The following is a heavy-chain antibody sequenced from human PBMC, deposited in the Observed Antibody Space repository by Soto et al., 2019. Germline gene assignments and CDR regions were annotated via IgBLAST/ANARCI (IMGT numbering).Heavy chain of an antibody. Sequence: PSETLSLTCAVSGGSISGTTYSWSWIRQPPGKGLEWIGYIYYSGNTYYNPSLKSRFTISVDTSKNQFSLKLSSVTAADTAVYYCASIGIIAGATGYWGQGTLVTVSS. V-gene: IGHV4-30-2*01. CDR2: IYYSGNT. CDR1: GGSISGTTYS. D-gene: IGHD1-26*01. J-gene: IGHJ4*02. CDR3: ASIGIIAGATGY.